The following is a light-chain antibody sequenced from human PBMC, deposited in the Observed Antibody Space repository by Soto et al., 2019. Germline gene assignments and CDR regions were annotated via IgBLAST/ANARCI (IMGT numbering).Light chain of an antibody. CDR2: DAS. CDR3: QQRSNWPPFT. CDR1: QSVATS. J-gene: IGKJ3*01. Sequence: EIVLTQSPATLSVSPGERANLSCRASQSVATSLAWYQHKPGQTPMLVIYDASNRATGIPSRFSGSGSGTDFTLTINSLEPEDFAVYYCQQRSNWPPFTFGPGTKVDI. V-gene: IGKV3-11*01.